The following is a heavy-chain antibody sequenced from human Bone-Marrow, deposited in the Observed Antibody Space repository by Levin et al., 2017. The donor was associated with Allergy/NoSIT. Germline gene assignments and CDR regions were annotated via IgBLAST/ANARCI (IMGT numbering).Heavy chain of an antibody. V-gene: IGHV4-61*02. CDR2: IYTTGRT. CDR3: ARDRLASLYYYSMDV. J-gene: IGHJ6*03. Sequence: SQTLSLTCSVSGGSIRSGRYYFTWVRQSAGKGLEWIGRIYTTGRTNYNPSLESRVTISRDTFKKEVYLTLSSVTAADTAVYYCARDRLASLYYYSMDVWGRGTTVIVSS. CDR1: GGSIRSGRYY.